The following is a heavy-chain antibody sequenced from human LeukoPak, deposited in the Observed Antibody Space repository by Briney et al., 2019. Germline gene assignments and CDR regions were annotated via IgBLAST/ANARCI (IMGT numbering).Heavy chain of an antibody. CDR1: GFTFSSYT. CDR2: IRSDTST. J-gene: IGHJ4*02. Sequence: GGSLRLSCAVSGFTFSSYTMNWVRQAPGKGLEWVSYIRSDTSTYADSVKGRFTIFRGDAKNSLYLQMNSLRDEDTAVYYCARDKDFAFDYWGQGSLVTVSS. CDR3: ARDKDFAFDY. V-gene: IGHV3-48*02.